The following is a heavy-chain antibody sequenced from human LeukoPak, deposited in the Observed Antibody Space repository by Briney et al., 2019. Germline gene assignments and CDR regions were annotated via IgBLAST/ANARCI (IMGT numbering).Heavy chain of an antibody. J-gene: IGHJ6*02. CDR3: ARALFGVLPGVMDV. CDR1: GYTFTSYD. V-gene: IGHV1-8*01. Sequence: ASVKVSCKASGYTFTSYDINWVRQATGQGLEWMGWMNPNSGNTGYAQKFQGRVTMTRNTSISTAYMELSSLRSEDTAVYYCARALFGVLPGVMDVWGQGTTVTVSS. D-gene: IGHD3-3*01. CDR2: MNPNSGNT.